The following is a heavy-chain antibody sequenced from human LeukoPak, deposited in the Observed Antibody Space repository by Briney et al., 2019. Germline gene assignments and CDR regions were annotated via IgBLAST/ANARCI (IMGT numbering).Heavy chain of an antibody. J-gene: IGHJ4*02. CDR3: AKGDGQYYYDSSGYYY. CDR1: GFTFSSYA. D-gene: IGHD3-22*01. V-gene: IGHV3-30-3*01. CDR2: ISYDGSNK. Sequence: GGSLRLSCAASGFTFSSYAMHWVRQAPGKGLEWVAVISYDGSNKYYADSVKGRFTISRDNSKNTLYLQMNSLRAEDTAVYYCAKGDGQYYYDSSGYYYWGQGTLVTVSS.